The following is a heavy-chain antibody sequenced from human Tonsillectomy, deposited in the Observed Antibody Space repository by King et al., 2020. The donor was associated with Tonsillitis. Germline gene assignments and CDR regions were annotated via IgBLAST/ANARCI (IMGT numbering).Heavy chain of an antibody. CDR1: GFTFGDYA. Sequence: VQLVESGGGLVQPGRSLRLSCTASGFTFGDYAMSWVRQAPGKGLEWVGFIRSKAYGGTTEYAASLKGRFTISRDDSKSIAYLQMNSLKTEDTAVYYCTSRSSGWYPNYWGQGTLVTVSS. CDR3: TSRSSGWYPNY. D-gene: IGHD6-19*01. V-gene: IGHV3-49*04. J-gene: IGHJ4*02. CDR2: IRSKAYGGTT.